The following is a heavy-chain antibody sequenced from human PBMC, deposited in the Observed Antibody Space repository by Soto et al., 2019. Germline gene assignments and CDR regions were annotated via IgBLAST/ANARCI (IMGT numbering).Heavy chain of an antibody. D-gene: IGHD3-16*01. V-gene: IGHV1-18*01. CDR1: GYTFTSYG. CDR3: ASVCLRTSLIEQ. Sequence: QVQLVQSGAEVKKPGASVKVSCKASGYTFTSYGISWVRQAPGQGLEWMGWISAYNGNTNYAQKLQGRVTMTPDTSTSTAYMELRRLKSDDTAVYYCASVCLRTSLIEQWGQGTLVTVSS. J-gene: IGHJ4*02. CDR2: ISAYNGNT.